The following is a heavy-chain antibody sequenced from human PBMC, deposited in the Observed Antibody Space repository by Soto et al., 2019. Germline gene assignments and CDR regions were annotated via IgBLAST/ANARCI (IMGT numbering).Heavy chain of an antibody. CDR2: IWHDGSQE. J-gene: IGHJ6*02. D-gene: IGHD4-4*01. CDR1: GFTFSSHG. Sequence: QVQLVESGGGVVQPGRSLRLSCAASGFTFSSHGMHWVRQAPGKVLEWVAVIWHDGSQEYYADSVRGRFTISRDNCKNMVYLQMNSLRDEDTAVYKCGRVGPLTTNYGMDVWGQGTTVTVS. CDR3: GRVGPLTTNYGMDV. V-gene: IGHV3-33*01.